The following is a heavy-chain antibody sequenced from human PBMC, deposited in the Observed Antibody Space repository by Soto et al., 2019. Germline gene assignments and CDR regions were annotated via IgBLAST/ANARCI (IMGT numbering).Heavy chain of an antibody. CDR1: GGSISSSSYY. J-gene: IGHJ5*02. Sequence: SETLSLTCTVSGGSISSSSYYWGWIRQPPGKGLEWIGSIYYSGSTYYNPSLKSPVTISVDTSKNQFPLKLSSVTAADTAVYYCARHKVVVVPAAMEGGWFDPWGQGTLVTVSS. D-gene: IGHD2-2*01. V-gene: IGHV4-39*01. CDR3: ARHKVVVVPAAMEGGWFDP. CDR2: IYYSGST.